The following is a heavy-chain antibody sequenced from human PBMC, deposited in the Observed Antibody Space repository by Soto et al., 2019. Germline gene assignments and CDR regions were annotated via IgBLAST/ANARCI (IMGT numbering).Heavy chain of an antibody. CDR1: GFTFSSYA. D-gene: IGHD2-15*01. Sequence: SGFTFSSYAMHWVRQAPGKGLEWVAVISYDGSNKYYADSVKGRFTISRDNSKNTLYLQMNSLRAEDTAVYYCARGYSPDSPVVTNYFDYWGQGTLVTVSS. CDR3: ARGYSPDSPVVTNYFDY. V-gene: IGHV3-30-3*01. J-gene: IGHJ4*02. CDR2: ISYDGSNK.